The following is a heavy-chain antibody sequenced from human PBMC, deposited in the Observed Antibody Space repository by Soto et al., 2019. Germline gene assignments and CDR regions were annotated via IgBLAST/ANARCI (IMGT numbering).Heavy chain of an antibody. CDR2: INPSGGST. V-gene: IGHV1-46*01. Sequence: ASVKVSCKASGYTFTSYYMRWVRQAPGQGLEWMGIINPSGGSTSYAQKFQGRVTMTRDTSTSTVYMELSSLRSEDTAVYYCARDLSPIAVALYYYYGMDVWGQGTTVTVSS. D-gene: IGHD6-19*01. CDR1: GYTFTSYY. CDR3: ARDLSPIAVALYYYYGMDV. J-gene: IGHJ6*02.